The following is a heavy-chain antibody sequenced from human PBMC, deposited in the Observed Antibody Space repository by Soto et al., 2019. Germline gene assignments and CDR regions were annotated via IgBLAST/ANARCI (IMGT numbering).Heavy chain of an antibody. J-gene: IGHJ4*02. CDR1: GFTFNNYA. V-gene: IGHV3-23*01. CDR2: ISGSGDKT. D-gene: IGHD2-21*01. CDR3: AKVGERSRYYFDY. Sequence: EVQLLESGGGLVQPGGSLTLSCAASGFTFNNYAMNWVRQAPGKGLEWVSAISGSGDKTYYADSVKGRFTISRDIAKNVVYLQTNSLGADDTAVYYWAKVGERSRYYFDYWGQGTLVTVSS.